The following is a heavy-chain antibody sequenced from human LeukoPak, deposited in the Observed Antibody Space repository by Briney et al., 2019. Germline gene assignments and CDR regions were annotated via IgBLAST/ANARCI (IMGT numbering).Heavy chain of an antibody. CDR1: GFTFSSYG. V-gene: IGHV3-30*02. CDR3: LLVTYDY. Sequence: HTGGSLRLSCAASGFTFSSYGMHWLRPAPGKGLEWVAFIRYDGSNKYYADSVKGRFTISRDNSKNTLYLQMNSLRAEDTAVYYCLLVTYDYWGRGTLATVSS. D-gene: IGHD3-9*01. J-gene: IGHJ4*02. CDR2: IRYDGSNK.